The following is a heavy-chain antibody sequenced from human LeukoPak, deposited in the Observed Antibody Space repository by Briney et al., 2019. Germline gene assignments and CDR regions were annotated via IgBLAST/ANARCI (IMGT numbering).Heavy chain of an antibody. CDR3: ARESRDVETEGFDY. D-gene: IGHD5-24*01. V-gene: IGHV4-59*01. CDR2: LYYSGNT. J-gene: IGHJ4*02. CDR1: GGSISSYY. Sequence: PSQTLSLTCTVSGGSISSYYWSWIRQPPGKGLEWIGYLYYSGNTKYNPSLKSRVTISVDTSKNQFSLKLTSVTAADTAVYYCARESRDVETEGFDYWGQGTLVTVSS.